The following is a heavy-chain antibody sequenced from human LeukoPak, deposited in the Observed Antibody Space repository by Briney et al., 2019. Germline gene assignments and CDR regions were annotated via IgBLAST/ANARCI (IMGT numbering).Heavy chain of an antibody. Sequence: PGGSLRLSCAASGSTFSSYGMHWVRQAPGKGLEWVAVISFDASNKYYADSVKGRFTISRDNSKNTLYLQMSSLRAEDTAVYYCAKGSGSGWYGWFAPWGQGTLVTVSS. CDR1: GSTFSSYG. CDR2: ISFDASNK. J-gene: IGHJ5*02. CDR3: AKGSGSGWYGWFAP. V-gene: IGHV3-30*18. D-gene: IGHD6-19*01.